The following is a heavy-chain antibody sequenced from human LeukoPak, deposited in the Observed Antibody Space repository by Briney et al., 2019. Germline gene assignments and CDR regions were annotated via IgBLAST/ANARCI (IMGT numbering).Heavy chain of an antibody. Sequence: GGSLRLSCAASGFTFSSYAVIWVRQSPGKGLECVSAIGGSGTSTFYADSVKGRFTISRDNSKNTLYLQMNSLRAEDTAVYYCAKTSQGHPPYYCSMDVWGQGTTVTVSS. V-gene: IGHV3-23*01. CDR2: IGGSGTST. CDR1: GFTFSSYA. J-gene: IGHJ6*02. CDR3: AKTSQGHPPYYCSMDV.